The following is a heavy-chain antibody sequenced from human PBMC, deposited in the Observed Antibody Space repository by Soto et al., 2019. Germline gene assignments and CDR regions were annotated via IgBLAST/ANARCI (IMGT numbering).Heavy chain of an antibody. J-gene: IGHJ4*02. CDR1: GGSISSGGYY. CDR2: SYYTGSS. CDR3: ARDLRGYSRYDYLDY. V-gene: IGHV4-31*03. D-gene: IGHD5-12*01. Sequence: PSETLSLTCTVSGGSISSGGYYWSWIRQHPGKGLEWVGYSYYTGSSYYNPSLKSRVTISVDASKNPLSLRLASVTAADTAVYYCARDLRGYSRYDYLDYWGQGIPVTVSS.